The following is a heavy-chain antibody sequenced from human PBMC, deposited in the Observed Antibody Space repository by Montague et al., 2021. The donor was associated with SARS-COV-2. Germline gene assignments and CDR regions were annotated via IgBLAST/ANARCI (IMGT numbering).Heavy chain of an antibody. CDR1: GFTFSSYA. V-gene: IGHV3-30-3*01. CDR3: ASDAYGDHVGFFHH. Sequence: SLRLSCAASGFTFSSYAMHWVRQAPGKGLEWVAVISYAEYNKYCADSVKGRFTISRDNSKNTLYLQMDSLRPDDTAVYYCASDAYGDHVGFFHHWGQGSLVTVSS. D-gene: IGHD4-17*01. J-gene: IGHJ1*01. CDR2: ISYAEYNK.